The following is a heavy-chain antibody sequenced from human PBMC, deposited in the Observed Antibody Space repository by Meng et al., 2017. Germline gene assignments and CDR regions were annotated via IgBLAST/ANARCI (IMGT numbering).Heavy chain of an antibody. CDR1: RFTFSNAW. J-gene: IGHJ4*02. CDR2: IKSKSDGGTT. V-gene: IGHV3-15*01. D-gene: IGHD6-13*01. CDR3: TTIAEAGEADY. Sequence: GESLKISCAASRFTFSNAWMNWVRQAPGKGLEWVGRIKSKSDGGTTDYAAPVKGRFSISRDDSKNKLYLQMNSLRTEDTGVYYCTTIAEAGEADYWGQGTLVTVSS.